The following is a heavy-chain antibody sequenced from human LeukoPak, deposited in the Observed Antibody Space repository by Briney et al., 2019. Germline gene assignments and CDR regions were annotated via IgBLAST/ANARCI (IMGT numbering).Heavy chain of an antibody. Sequence: ASVKVSCKASGYRFTDYYIHWVRQAPGQGLEWMGWINVNSGDTYHSQKFQDRVTMTGDTSINTAYMELSRLRSDDTAVYYCARTENYIPEDWFDPWGQGTLVTVSS. V-gene: IGHV1-2*02. CDR3: ARTENYIPEDWFDP. D-gene: IGHD5-24*01. CDR2: INVNSGDT. J-gene: IGHJ5*02. CDR1: GYRFTDYY.